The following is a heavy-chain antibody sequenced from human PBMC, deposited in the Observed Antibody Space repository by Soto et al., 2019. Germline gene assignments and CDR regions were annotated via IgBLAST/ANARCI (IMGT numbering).Heavy chain of an antibody. CDR3: ARGHLYENTLGFNYMDV. V-gene: IGHV1-24*01. Sequence: GASVKVSCKVSGYRLTELSMHWVRRAPGKGLEWMGGFDPEDGETIYAQKFQGRVTMTEDTSTDTAYMELSSLRSEDTAVYYCARGHLYENTLGFNYMDVWGKGTTVTVSS. J-gene: IGHJ6*03. CDR2: FDPEDGET. CDR1: GYRLTELS. D-gene: IGHD3-3*01.